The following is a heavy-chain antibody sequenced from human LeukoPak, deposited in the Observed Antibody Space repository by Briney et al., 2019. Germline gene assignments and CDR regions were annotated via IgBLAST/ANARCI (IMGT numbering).Heavy chain of an antibody. V-gene: IGHV1-69*04. D-gene: IGHD5-24*01. Sequence: GASVKVSCKASGGTFSSYAISWVRQAPGQGLEWMGRIIPILGIANYAQKFQGRVTITADKSTSTVYMELSSLRSEDTAVYYCARDNFIGEMATMGGWFDPWGQGTLVTVSS. CDR2: IIPILGIA. CDR1: GGTFSSYA. CDR3: ARDNFIGEMATMGGWFDP. J-gene: IGHJ5*02.